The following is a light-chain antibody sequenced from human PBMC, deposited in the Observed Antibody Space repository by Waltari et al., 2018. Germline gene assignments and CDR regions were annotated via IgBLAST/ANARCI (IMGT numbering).Light chain of an antibody. CDR2: GAS. CDR1: QSVRSSY. CDR3: QQYGTSTGT. J-gene: IGKJ1*01. V-gene: IGKV3-20*01. Sequence: EIVLTQSPGTLSVSPGERATLSCRASQSVRSSYLAWYQQKPGQAPRLLIYGASSRAIGTPDRFSGSGSGTDFTLSISRLEPEDSEVYYCQQYGTSTGTFGQGTKVGIK.